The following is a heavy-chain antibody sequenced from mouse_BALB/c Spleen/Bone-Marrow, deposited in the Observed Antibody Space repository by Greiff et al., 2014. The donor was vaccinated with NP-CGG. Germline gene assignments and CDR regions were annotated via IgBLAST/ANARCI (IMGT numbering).Heavy chain of an antibody. CDR2: INGNGGSR. D-gene: IGHD2-12*01. V-gene: IGHV5-6-3*01. Sequence: EVMLVESGGGLVQPGGSLKLSCAASGITFSNYGMSWVRQTPGKRLELVATINGNGGSRYYPDSVKGRFTISRDNAKNTLYLQMSSLKSEDTAMYYCARVAYYNVYFDYWGQGTTLTVSS. J-gene: IGHJ2*01. CDR1: GITFSNYG. CDR3: ARVAYYNVYFDY.